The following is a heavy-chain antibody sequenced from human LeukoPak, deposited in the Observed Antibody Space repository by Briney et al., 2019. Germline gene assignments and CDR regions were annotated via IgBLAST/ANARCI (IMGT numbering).Heavy chain of an antibody. J-gene: IGHJ6*03. V-gene: IGHV3-23*01. D-gene: IGHD5-18*01. CDR1: GFTFSNYA. CDR2: FSGGLDTT. CDR3: ARGDTAMASKHYYYYMDV. Sequence: PGGSLRLSCAASGFTFSNYAMSWVRQAPGKGLEWVSTFSGGLDTTYHADSVKGRFTISRDNSKNTLYLQMNSLRAGDTAVYYCARGDTAMASKHYYYYMDVWGKGTTVTVSS.